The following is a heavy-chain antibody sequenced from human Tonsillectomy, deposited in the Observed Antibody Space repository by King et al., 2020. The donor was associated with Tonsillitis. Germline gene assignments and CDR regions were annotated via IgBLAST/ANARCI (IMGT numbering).Heavy chain of an antibody. CDR2: IDHSGIT. V-gene: IGHV4-34*01. CDR1: GGSFSSYS. Sequence: VQLQQWGAGLLKPSETLSLTCAVYGGSFSSYSWSWIRQPPGKGLEWIGEIDHSGITNYNPSLKSRVTISVDTSKNQFSLKLSSVTAADTAVYYCASTDYYFEYWGQGILVTVSS. J-gene: IGHJ4*02. CDR3: ASTDYYFEY.